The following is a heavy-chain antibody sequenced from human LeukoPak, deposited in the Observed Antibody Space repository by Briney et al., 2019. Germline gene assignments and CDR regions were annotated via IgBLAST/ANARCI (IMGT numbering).Heavy chain of an antibody. CDR1: GGSISSYY. CDR3: ARGDNSSPGVVDY. J-gene: IGHJ4*02. CDR2: IYYSGST. D-gene: IGHD6-13*01. Sequence: PSETLSLTCTVSGGSISSYYWSWIRQPPGKALEWIGYIYYSGSTNYNPSLKSRVTISVDTSKNQFSLNLSSVTAADTAVYYCARGDNSSPGVVDYWGQGTLVTVSS. V-gene: IGHV4-59*01.